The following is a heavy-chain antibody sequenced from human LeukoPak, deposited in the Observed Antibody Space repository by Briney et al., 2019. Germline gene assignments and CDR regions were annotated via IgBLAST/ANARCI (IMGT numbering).Heavy chain of an antibody. Sequence: AGGSLRLSCAASGFTFSSYAMSWVRQAPGKGLEWVSAISGSGGSTYYADSVKGRFTISRDNSKNTLYLQMNSLRAEDTAVYYCAKDFCSSTSCYADYWGQGTLVTVSS. D-gene: IGHD2-2*01. CDR2: ISGSGGST. CDR3: AKDFCSSTSCYADY. V-gene: IGHV3-23*01. CDR1: GFTFSSYA. J-gene: IGHJ4*02.